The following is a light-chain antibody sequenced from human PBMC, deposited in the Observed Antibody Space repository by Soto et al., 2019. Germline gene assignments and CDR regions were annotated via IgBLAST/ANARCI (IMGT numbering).Light chain of an antibody. CDR1: SSDIGAYNY. J-gene: IGLJ2*01. CDR2: DVN. CDR3: TSWTTSTTMI. V-gene: IGLV2-14*03. Sequence: QLVLTQPASVSGSPGQSITISCTGTSSDIGAYNYVSWYQQHPGKAPKLMIYDVNIRPSGVSNRFSGSKSGNTASLTISGLQPEDEADYYCTSWTTSTTMIFGGGTKVTVL.